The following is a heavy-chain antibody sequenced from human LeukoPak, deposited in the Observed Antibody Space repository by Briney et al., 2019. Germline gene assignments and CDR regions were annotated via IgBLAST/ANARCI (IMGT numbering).Heavy chain of an antibody. Sequence: GSSVTVSCKASGRTFSSYALSWLRQAPGQGLEGMAGSIPIFSTAHYAQKYEGRVTITAAEATSTAYMELSSLRSEDTAVYYCARGRGDGSSWYTPRPEYFQHWGQGTLVTDSS. CDR2: SIPIFSTA. D-gene: IGHD6-13*01. CDR3: ARGRGDGSSWYTPRPEYFQH. V-gene: IGHV1-69*01. CDR1: GRTFSSYA. J-gene: IGHJ1*01.